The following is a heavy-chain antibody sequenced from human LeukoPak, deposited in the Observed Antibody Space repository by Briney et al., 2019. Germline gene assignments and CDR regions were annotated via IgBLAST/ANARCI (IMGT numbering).Heavy chain of an antibody. CDR2: IYYSGYT. V-gene: IGHV4-59*01. J-gene: IGHJ6*03. Sequence: PSETLSLTCTVSGGSINSYYWSWIRQPPGKGLKWIGNIYYSGYTTYSPSLRSRVTISVDTSKNQFSLKLSSVTAADTAVYYCARETSQKGAHYMDVWGKGTTITISS. CDR3: ARETSQKGAHYMDV. D-gene: IGHD3-16*01. CDR1: GGSINSYY.